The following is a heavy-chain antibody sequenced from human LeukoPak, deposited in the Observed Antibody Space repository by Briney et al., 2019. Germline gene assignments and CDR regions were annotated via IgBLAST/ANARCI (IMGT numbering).Heavy chain of an antibody. CDR2: IYTSGST. D-gene: IGHD2-2*02. CDR3: AREGIVVVPAAIGRAFDI. Sequence: PSETLSLTCTVSGGSISSGSYYWSWIRQPAGKGLEWIGRIYTSGSTNYNPSLKSRVTISVDTSKNQFSLKLSSVTAADTAVYYCAREGIVVVPAAIGRAFDIWGQGTMVTVSS. J-gene: IGHJ3*02. V-gene: IGHV4-61*02. CDR1: GGSISSGSYY.